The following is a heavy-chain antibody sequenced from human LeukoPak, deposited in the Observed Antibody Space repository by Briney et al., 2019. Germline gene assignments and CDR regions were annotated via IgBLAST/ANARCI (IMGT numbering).Heavy chain of an antibody. D-gene: IGHD5-18*01. V-gene: IGHV4-34*01. CDR3: AKGPIRIRGYSYGYSLDY. CDR2: INHSGST. J-gene: IGHJ4*02. Sequence: SETLSLTCAVSGGSFSDYYWSWIRQSPIKGLEWIGEINHSGSTHYNPSLKSRVTISVDTSKNQFSLKLSSVTAADTAVYYCAKGPIRIRGYSYGYSLDYWGQGTLVTVSS. CDR1: GGSFSDYY.